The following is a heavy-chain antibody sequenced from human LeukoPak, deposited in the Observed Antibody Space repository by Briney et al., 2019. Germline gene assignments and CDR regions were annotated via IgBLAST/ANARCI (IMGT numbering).Heavy chain of an antibody. J-gene: IGHJ6*02. CDR1: GGSISSYY. CDR2: IDWDDDK. Sequence: PSETLSLTCTVSGGSISSYYWSWIRQPPGKALEWLARIDWDDDKYYSTSLKTRLTISKDTSKNQVVLTMTNMDPVDTATYYCARIRANYYYYGMDVWGQGTTVTVSS. V-gene: IGHV2-70*11. CDR3: ARIRANYYYYGMDV. D-gene: IGHD5-12*01.